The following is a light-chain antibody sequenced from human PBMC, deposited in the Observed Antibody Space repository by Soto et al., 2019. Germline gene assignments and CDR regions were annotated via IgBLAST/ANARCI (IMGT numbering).Light chain of an antibody. V-gene: IGKV3-20*01. Sequence: EIVLTPSPGTLSLSPGERATLSCRASQSVSSSYLAWYQQKPGQAPRLLIYGASSRATGIPDRFSGSGSGTDFTLSISRLEVEDFAVYHCQQYGNAPITFGQGTRLEIK. J-gene: IGKJ5*01. CDR1: QSVSSSY. CDR3: QQYGNAPIT. CDR2: GAS.